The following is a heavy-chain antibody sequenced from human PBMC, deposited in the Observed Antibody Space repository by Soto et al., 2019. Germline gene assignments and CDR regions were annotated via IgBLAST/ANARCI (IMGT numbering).Heavy chain of an antibody. D-gene: IGHD3-10*01. J-gene: IGHJ6*02. Sequence: SVKVSCKASGFTFTSSAVQWVRQARGQRLEWIGWIVVGSGNTNYAQKFQERVTITRDMSTSTAYMELSSLRFEDTAVYYCAADTLGFGESGGYYYYYYGMDVWGQGTTVTVSS. V-gene: IGHV1-58*01. CDR3: AADTLGFGESGGYYYYYYGMDV. CDR1: GFTFTSSA. CDR2: IVVGSGNT.